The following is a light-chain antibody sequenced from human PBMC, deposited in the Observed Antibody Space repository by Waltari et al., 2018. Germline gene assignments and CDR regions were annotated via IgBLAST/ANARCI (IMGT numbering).Light chain of an antibody. V-gene: IGKV3-20*01. CDR2: GAS. CDR1: QSVSTIF. CDR3: QQYDRSVS. J-gene: IGKJ4*01. Sequence: EIVLTQSPGTLSLSPGERATLSCRASQSVSTIFLAWYQQKPGQAPRLLIYGASNRVTGLPDRVSGSGSGTDFTLTISRLEPEDSAVYYCQQYDRSVSFGGGTKVEIQ.